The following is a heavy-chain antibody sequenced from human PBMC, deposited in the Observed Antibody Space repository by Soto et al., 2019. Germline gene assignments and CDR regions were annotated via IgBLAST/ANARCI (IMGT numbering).Heavy chain of an antibody. CDR3: ARDYPTYDFWSGYYPELYYYYYGMDV. CDR1: GFTFSSYA. J-gene: IGHJ6*02. D-gene: IGHD3-3*01. Sequence: GGSLRLSCAASGFTFSSYAMHWVRQAPGKGLEWVAVISYDGSNKYYADSVKGRFTISRDNSKNTLYLQMNSLRAEDTAVYYCARDYPTYDFWSGYYPELYYYYYGMDVWGQGTTVTVSS. V-gene: IGHV3-30-3*01. CDR2: ISYDGSNK.